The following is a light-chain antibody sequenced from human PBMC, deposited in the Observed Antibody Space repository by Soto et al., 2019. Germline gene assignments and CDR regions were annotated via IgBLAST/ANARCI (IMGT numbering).Light chain of an antibody. V-gene: IGKV3-15*01. CDR3: QQYKDWPTT. CDR2: YAS. Sequence: ETVMTKSPATLSGAPRESATLSSMASQSVTTTVAWYQQKSGQAPRLLIYYASTRATGVPARFSGSGSGTDFTLTITSLQSEDFGVYYCQQYKDWPTTFGQGTKVDIK. J-gene: IGKJ1*01. CDR1: QSVTTT.